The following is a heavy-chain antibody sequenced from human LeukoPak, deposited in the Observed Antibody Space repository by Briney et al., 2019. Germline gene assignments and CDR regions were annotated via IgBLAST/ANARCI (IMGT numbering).Heavy chain of an antibody. CDR2: ISWNDDK. CDR1: GFSLTTSGVG. CDR3: AQPKMSGSYYVWFDP. Sequence: SGPTLVKPTQTLTLTCTFSGFSLTTSGVGVGWIRQPPGKALEWLALISWNDDKRYSPSLKSRLATTQQTSKNQLLLPMTNMDAVDTATYYCAQPKMSGSYYVWFDPWGQRTLVTVSS. V-gene: IGHV2-5*01. J-gene: IGHJ5*02. D-gene: IGHD3-10*01.